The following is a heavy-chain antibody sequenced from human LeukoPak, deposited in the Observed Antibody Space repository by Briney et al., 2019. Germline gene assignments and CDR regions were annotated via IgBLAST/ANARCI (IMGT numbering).Heavy chain of an antibody. CDR3: AREIVGTHKSRFDP. CDR2: INQDGTDK. D-gene: IGHD1-26*01. Sequence: GGSLRLSCAASGFTFSGRWMSWLRQAPGKGLEWVANINQDGTDKYYVDSVKGRFTISRDNAKNSLYLQMNSLRAEDTAVYYCAREIVGTHKSRFDPWGQGTLVTVSS. V-gene: IGHV3-7*03. J-gene: IGHJ5*02. CDR1: GFTFSGRW.